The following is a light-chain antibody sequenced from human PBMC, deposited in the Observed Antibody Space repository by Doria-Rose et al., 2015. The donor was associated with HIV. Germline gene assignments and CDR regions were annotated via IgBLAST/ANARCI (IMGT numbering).Light chain of an antibody. CDR2: EVS. J-gene: IGLJ2*01. CDR3: CSYAGSSTFVV. Sequence: SVSGSPGQSITISCTGTSSDVGSYNLVSWYQQHPGKAPKLMIYEVSKRPSGVSSRFSGSKSGSLASLTISGLQAEDEADYYCCSYAGSSTFVVFGGGTKLTVL. CDR1: SSDVGSYNL. V-gene: IGLV2-23*02.